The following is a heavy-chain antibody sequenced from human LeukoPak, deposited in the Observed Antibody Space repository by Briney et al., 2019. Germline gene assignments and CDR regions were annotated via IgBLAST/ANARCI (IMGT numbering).Heavy chain of an antibody. Sequence: SETLSLTCTVSGGSISSYYWSWIRQPAGKGLEWIGRIYTSGSTNYNPSLKSRVTMSVDTSNNHSSLQLSTVTAADAAVYYSARDKMLLKFTSDPWGRGTLVTVSS. V-gene: IGHV4-4*07. J-gene: IGHJ2*01. CDR1: GGSISSYY. CDR2: IYTSGST. CDR3: ARDKMLLKFTSDP. D-gene: IGHD2-15*01.